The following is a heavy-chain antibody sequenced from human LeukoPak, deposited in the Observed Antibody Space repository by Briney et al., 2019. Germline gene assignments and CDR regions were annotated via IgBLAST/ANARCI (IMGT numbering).Heavy chain of an antibody. CDR1: GYTFTGYY. CDR3: ARDVVGWLQPS. CDR2: INPNSGGT. J-gene: IGHJ4*02. Sequence: ASVKVSFKASGYTFTGYYIHWARQAPGQGLEWMGWINPNSGGTNYAQKFQGRVTMTRDTSISTAYMELSRLRSDDTAVYYCARDVVGWLQPSWGQGTLVTVSS. D-gene: IGHD5-24*01. V-gene: IGHV1-2*02.